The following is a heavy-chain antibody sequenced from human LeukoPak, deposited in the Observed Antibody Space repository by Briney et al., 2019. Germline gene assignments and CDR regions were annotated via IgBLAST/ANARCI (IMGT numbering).Heavy chain of an antibody. J-gene: IGHJ6*02. V-gene: IGHV3-30*18. D-gene: IGHD4-17*01. CDR1: GFTFSSYG. CDR2: ISYDGSNK. CDR3: AKDLLGYGDYNGMDV. Sequence: GGSLRLSCAASGFTFSSYGMHWVRQAPGKGLEWVAVISYDGSNKYYADSVKGRFTTSRDNSKNTLYLQMNSLRAEDTAVYYCAKDLLGYGDYNGMDVWGQGTTVTVSS.